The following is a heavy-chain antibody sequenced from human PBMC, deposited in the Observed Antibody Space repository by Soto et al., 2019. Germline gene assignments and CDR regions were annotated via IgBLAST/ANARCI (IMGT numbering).Heavy chain of an antibody. CDR3: ARRYGSAFDI. J-gene: IGHJ3*02. V-gene: IGHV4-59*01. CDR1: GGSISSYY. CDR2: IYYSGST. D-gene: IGHD4-17*01. Sequence: SEILSLTCAVSGGSISSYYWSWIRQPPGKGLEWIGYIYYSGSTNYNPSLKSRVTISVDTSKNQFSLKLSSVTAADTAVYYCARRYGSAFDIWGQGTMVTVSS.